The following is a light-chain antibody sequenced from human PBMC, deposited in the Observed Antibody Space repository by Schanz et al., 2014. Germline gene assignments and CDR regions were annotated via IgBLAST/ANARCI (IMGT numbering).Light chain of an antibody. V-gene: IGLV2-14*01. CDR1: SSDVGNYNY. CDR2: DVS. J-gene: IGLJ2*01. CDR3: SSYTSSRTLV. Sequence: QSALTQPASVSGSPGQSITISCTGTSSDVGNYNYVSWYQQHPGKAPKLMIYDVSNRPSGVSNRFSGSKSGNTASLTISGXXXEDEADYYCSSYTSSRTLVFGGGTKLTVL.